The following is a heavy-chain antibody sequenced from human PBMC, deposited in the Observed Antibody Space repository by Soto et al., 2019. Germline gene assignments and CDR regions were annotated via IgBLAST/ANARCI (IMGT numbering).Heavy chain of an antibody. CDR2: IFYSGST. CDR1: GGSISSSSYY. Sequence: SETLSLTCTVSGGSISSSSYYWGWIRQPPGKGLEWIGSIFYSGSTYYNPSLKSRVTISVDTSKNQISLKLSSVTAADTAVYYCARHLTYCSAGSCYSDFPYYGMDVWGQGTTVTVAS. CDR3: ARHLTYCSAGSCYSDFPYYGMDV. D-gene: IGHD2-15*01. J-gene: IGHJ6*02. V-gene: IGHV4-39*01.